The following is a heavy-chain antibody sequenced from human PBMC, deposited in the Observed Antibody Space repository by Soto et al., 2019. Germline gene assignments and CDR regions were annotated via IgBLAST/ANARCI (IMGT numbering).Heavy chain of an antibody. CDR1: GFDFTYYA. Sequence: QVQLVESGGGAVQPGESLRLSCVASGFDFTYYAMHWVRQAPGKGLESVAVMSSDGSKIHHTDSVKGRFTISRDNSKNTLYLQMNSLRKEGTAVYFCAKDEGVGGTLGLDYWGQGTLVSVSS. J-gene: IGHJ4*02. V-gene: IGHV3-30*18. D-gene: IGHD1-26*01. CDR2: MSSDGSKI. CDR3: AKDEGVGGTLGLDY.